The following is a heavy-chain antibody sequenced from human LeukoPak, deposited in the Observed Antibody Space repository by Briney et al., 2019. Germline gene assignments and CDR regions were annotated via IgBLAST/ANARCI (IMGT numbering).Heavy chain of an antibody. D-gene: IGHD3-10*01. Sequence: EASVKVSCKASGGTSSSYAISWVRQAPGQGLEWMGGIIPIFGTANYAQKFQGRVTITADKSTSTAYMELSSLRSEDTAVYYCAREGLWFGELLYYFDYWGQGTLVTVSS. J-gene: IGHJ4*02. CDR1: GGTSSSYA. CDR2: IIPIFGTA. CDR3: AREGLWFGELLYYFDY. V-gene: IGHV1-69*06.